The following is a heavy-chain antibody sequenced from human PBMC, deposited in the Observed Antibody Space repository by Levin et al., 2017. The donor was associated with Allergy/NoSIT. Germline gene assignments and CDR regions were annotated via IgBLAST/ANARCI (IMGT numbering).Heavy chain of an antibody. CDR1: GGTFSSYA. J-gene: IGHJ3*02. CDR2: IIPIFGTA. D-gene: IGHD5-18*01. Sequence: SVKVSCKASGGTFSSYAISWVRQAPGQGLEWMGGIIPIFGTANYAQKFQGRVTITADESTSTAYMELSSLRSEDTAVYYCARDSTAPRVKGNLYAFDIWGQGTMVTVSS. V-gene: IGHV1-69*13. CDR3: ARDSTAPRVKGNLYAFDI.